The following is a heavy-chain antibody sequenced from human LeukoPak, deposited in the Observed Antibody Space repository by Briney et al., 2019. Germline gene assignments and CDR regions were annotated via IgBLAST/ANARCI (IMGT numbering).Heavy chain of an antibody. V-gene: IGHV1-69*04. D-gene: IGHD3-3*01. J-gene: IGHJ2*01. Sequence: ASVKVSCKASGGTFISYAISWVRQAPRQGLEWMGRIIPILGIANYAQKFQGRVTITADKSTSTAYMELSSLRSEDTAVYYCARERVVAGSGRDFDLWGRGTLVTVSS. CDR1: GGTFISYA. CDR2: IIPILGIA. CDR3: ARERVVAGSGRDFDL.